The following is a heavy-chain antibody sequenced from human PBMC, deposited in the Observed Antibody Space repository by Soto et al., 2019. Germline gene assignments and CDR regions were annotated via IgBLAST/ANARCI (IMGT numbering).Heavy chain of an antibody. CDR2: IYHSGST. Sequence: SETLSLTCAVSGGSISSGGYSWSWIRQPPGKGLEWIGYIYHSGSTYYNPSLKSRVTISVDRSKNQFSLKLSSVTAVDTAVYYCARVTRDDFWSGYAYYGMDVWGQGTTVTVSS. V-gene: IGHV4-30-2*01. J-gene: IGHJ6*02. D-gene: IGHD3-3*01. CDR1: GGSISSGGYS. CDR3: ARVTRDDFWSGYAYYGMDV.